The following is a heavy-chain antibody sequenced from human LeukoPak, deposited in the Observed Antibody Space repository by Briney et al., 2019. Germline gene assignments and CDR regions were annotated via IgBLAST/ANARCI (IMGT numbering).Heavy chain of an antibody. CDR3: ARDYYSLKTGRVRAFDI. CDR2: MYHSGSA. J-gene: IGHJ3*02. D-gene: IGHD3-10*01. V-gene: IGHV4-4*02. CDR1: GGSISSNDW. Sequence: SETLSLTCAVSGGSISSNDWWSWVRRPPNKGLEWIGEMYHSGSAIYNPSLKSRVTISVDKSKNQYSLKLSSVTAADTAVYYCARDYYSLKTGRVRAFDIWGQGTMVTVSS.